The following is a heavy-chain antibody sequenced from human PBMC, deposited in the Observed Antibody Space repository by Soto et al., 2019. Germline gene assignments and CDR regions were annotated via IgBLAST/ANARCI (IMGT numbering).Heavy chain of an antibody. Sequence: GASVKVSCKASGYTFTNYYMHWLRQAPGQGLEWMGWMNPRSGGSKYAQAFQDRVTMTRDASISTAYMEMTSLRHGDAAMYFCARRERYYGSPGWFDPWGPGTLVTVSS. D-gene: IGHD3-10*01. V-gene: IGHV1-2*02. CDR3: ARRERYYGSPGWFDP. CDR2: MNPRSGGS. CDR1: GYTFTNYY. J-gene: IGHJ5*02.